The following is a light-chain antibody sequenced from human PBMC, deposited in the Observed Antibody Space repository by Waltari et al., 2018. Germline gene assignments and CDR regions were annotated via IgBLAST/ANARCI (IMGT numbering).Light chain of an antibody. CDR3: QQYYSIPRT. J-gene: IGKJ2*02. Sequence: DIVMTQSPDSLAVSRGERATINCKSSQSVLYNSDNKNYLAWYQQKPGQPPKLLIYWASIQESGVPDRFSGSGSGTDFTLTISSLQAEDVAVYYCQQYYSIPRTYGQGTKLEIK. CDR2: WAS. CDR1: QSVLYNSDNKNY. V-gene: IGKV4-1*01.